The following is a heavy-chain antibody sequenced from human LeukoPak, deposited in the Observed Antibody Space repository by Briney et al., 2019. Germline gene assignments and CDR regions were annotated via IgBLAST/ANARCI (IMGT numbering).Heavy chain of an antibody. Sequence: GASVKVSCKASGYTFTSYVISWVRQAPGQGLEWMGWISAYNGNTNYAQKLQGRVAMTTDTSTSTAYMERRSLRSDDTAVYYCARKDYGSGSYYYFDNRGREPWSPSPQ. CDR2: ISAYNGNT. CDR3: ARKDYGSGSYYYFDN. CDR1: GYTFTSYV. V-gene: IGHV1-18*01. D-gene: IGHD3-10*01. J-gene: IGHJ4*02.